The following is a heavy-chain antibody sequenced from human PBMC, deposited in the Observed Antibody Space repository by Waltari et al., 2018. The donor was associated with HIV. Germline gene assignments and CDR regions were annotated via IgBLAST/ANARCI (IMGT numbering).Heavy chain of an antibody. D-gene: IGHD5-18*01. CDR3: AKHMTALVPFDY. J-gene: IGHJ4*02. Sequence: QLQLQESGPGLVKPSETLSLTCSVSGGSISSSSYYWGWIRQPPGKGLEWIGSIYYSGSTYYTPALKSRVTISVDTSKNQFSLNLNSVTAADTAVYFCAKHMTALVPFDYWGQGTLVTVSS. CDR2: IYYSGST. V-gene: IGHV4-39*01. CDR1: GGSISSSSYY.